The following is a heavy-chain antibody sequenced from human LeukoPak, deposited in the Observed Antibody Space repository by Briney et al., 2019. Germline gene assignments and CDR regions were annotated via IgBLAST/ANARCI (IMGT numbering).Heavy chain of an antibody. J-gene: IGHJ4*02. CDR3: ARDRYYGSGSYYKY. D-gene: IGHD3-10*01. Sequence: GGSLRLSCAASGFTFSSYEMNWVRQAPGKGLEGVSYISSSGSTIYYADSVKGRFTISRDNAKNSLYLQMNSLRAEDTAVYYCARDRYYGSGSYYKYWRQGTLVTVSS. V-gene: IGHV3-48*03. CDR2: ISSSGSTI. CDR1: GFTFSSYE.